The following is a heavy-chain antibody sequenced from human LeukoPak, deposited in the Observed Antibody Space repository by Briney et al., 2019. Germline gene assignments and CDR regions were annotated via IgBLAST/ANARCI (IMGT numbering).Heavy chain of an antibody. V-gene: IGHV3-48*04. Sequence: GGSLRLSCAASGFTFSSYSMNWVRQAPGKGLEWVSYISSSSSTIYYADSVKGRFTISRDNAKNSLYLQMNSLRAEDTAVYYCARASTLIVVDPYYFDYWGQGTLVTVSS. CDR1: GFTFSSYS. D-gene: IGHD3-22*01. CDR3: ARASTLIVVDPYYFDY. J-gene: IGHJ4*02. CDR2: ISSSSSTI.